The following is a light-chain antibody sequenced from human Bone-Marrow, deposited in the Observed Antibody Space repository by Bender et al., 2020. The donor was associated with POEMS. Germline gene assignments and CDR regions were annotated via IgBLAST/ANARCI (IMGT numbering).Light chain of an antibody. Sequence: QSVLTQPPSVSAVPGQKVTISCSGSSSNIGNDFVSWYQQLPGTAPKLLIYDNNKRPSGIPDRFTGSKSGTSDTLGITGLQTGDEADYYCAAWDSTLSGRSFGGGTKLTVL. CDR3: AAWDSTLSGRS. CDR2: DNN. CDR1: SSNIGNDF. V-gene: IGLV1-51*01. J-gene: IGLJ3*02.